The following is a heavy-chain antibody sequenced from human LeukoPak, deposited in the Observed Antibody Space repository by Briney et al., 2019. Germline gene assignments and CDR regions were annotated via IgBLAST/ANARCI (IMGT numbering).Heavy chain of an antibody. CDR2: INPNSGGT. V-gene: IGHV1-2*02. CDR3: AKDGAVATMGGIDY. D-gene: IGHD5-12*01. J-gene: IGHJ4*02. Sequence: ASVKVSCKASGYTFTGYYMHWVRQAPGQGLEWMGWINPNSGGTNYAQKFQGRVTMTRDTSISTVYMELSRLRSDDTAVYYCAKDGAVATMGGIDYWGQGTLVTVSS. CDR1: GYTFTGYY.